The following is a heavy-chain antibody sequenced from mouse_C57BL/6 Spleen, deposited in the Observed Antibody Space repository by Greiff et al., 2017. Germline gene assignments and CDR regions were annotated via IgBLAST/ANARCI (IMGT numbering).Heavy chain of an antibody. CDR2: INPNYGTT. D-gene: IGHD1-1*01. CDR3: ARYYGSRYAMDY. CDR1: GYSFTDYN. Sequence: QLKESGPELVKPGASVKISCKASGYSFTDYNMNWVKQSNGKSLEWIGVINPNYGTTSYNQKFKGKATLTVDQSSSTAHMQLTSLTSEDSAVYYCARYYGSRYAMDYWGQGTSVTVSS. V-gene: IGHV1-39*01. J-gene: IGHJ4*01.